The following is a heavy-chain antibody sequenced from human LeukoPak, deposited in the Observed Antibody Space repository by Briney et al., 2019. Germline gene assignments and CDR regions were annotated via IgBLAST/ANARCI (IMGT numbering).Heavy chain of an antibody. CDR2: ISYDGSNK. J-gene: IGHJ3*02. Sequence: GGSLRLSCAASGFTFSSYAMHWVRQAPGKGLEWVAVISYDGSNKYYADSVKGRFTISRDNSKNTLYLQMNSLRAEDTAVYYCARDSRWWGVGIYDAFDIWGQGTMVTVSS. CDR3: ARDSRWWGVGIYDAFDI. CDR1: GFTFSSYA. D-gene: IGHD2-15*01. V-gene: IGHV3-30*04.